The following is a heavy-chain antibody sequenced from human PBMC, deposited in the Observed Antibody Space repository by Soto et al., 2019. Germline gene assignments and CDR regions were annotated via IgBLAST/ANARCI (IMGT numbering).Heavy chain of an antibody. CDR1: GFTFSSYS. Sequence: EVQLVESGGGLVKPGGSLRLSCAASGFTFSSYSMNWVRQAPGKGLEWVSSISSSSSYIYYADSVKGRFTISRDNAKNSLYLQMNSLRAEDTAGYYCATLPYDNAFDIWGQGTMVTVSS. CDR3: ATLPYDNAFDI. CDR2: ISSSSSYI. J-gene: IGHJ3*02. V-gene: IGHV3-21*01. D-gene: IGHD3-22*01.